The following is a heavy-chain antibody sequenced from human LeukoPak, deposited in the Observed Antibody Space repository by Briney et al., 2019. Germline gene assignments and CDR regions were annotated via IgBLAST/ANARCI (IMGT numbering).Heavy chain of an antibody. J-gene: IGHJ4*02. V-gene: IGHV3-53*01. CDR1: GFTVSSNS. CDR2: IYSGTI. Sequence: PGGSLRLSCTVSGFTVSSNSMSWVRQAPGKGLEWVSFIYSGTIHYSDSVKGRFTISRDNSKNTLYLQMNSLRAEDTAVYYCARDQYSSGWYKFWGQGTLVTVSS. D-gene: IGHD6-19*01. CDR3: ARDQYSSGWYKF.